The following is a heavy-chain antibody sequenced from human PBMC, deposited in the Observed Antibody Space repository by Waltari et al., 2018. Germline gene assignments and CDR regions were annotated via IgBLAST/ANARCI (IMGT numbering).Heavy chain of an antibody. D-gene: IGHD6-13*01. J-gene: IGHJ4*02. CDR1: GYTFTGHY. CDR3: ARSPPSYSSSWYFFEH. CDR2: INTNLGGT. Sequence: QVQLVQPGAEVTRPGASVKVSCKASGYTFTGHYQHWIRQAPGQGLEWMGWINTNLGGTKFAQKFQGRITLTRDTSITTAYMELRRLTFDDTAVYYCARSPPSYSSSWYFFEHWGQGTLVTVSS. V-gene: IGHV1-2*02.